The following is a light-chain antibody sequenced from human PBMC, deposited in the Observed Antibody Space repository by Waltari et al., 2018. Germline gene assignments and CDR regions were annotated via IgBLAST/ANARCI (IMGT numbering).Light chain of an antibody. CDR1: QSISNY. J-gene: IGKJ1*01. CDR3: QQSYNTPWT. V-gene: IGKV1-39*01. Sequence: DIQLTQSPSSLFASVGERVTISCRASQSISNYLNWNQQKPGKAPKLLIYAASNLQSGVPSRFSGSGSGTDFTLTISSLQPEDFATYYCQQSYNTPWTFGQGTKVEIK. CDR2: AAS.